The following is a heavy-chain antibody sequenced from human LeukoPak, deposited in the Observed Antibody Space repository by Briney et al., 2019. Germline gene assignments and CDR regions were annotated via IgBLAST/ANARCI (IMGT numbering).Heavy chain of an antibody. CDR3: ARGRNDDSSGYYHFYYYYYMDV. D-gene: IGHD3-22*01. Sequence: SETLSLTCTVSGGSISSYYWSWIWQPAGKGLEWIGRIYTSGSTNYNPSLKSRVTISVDTSKNQFSLKLSSVTAADTAVYYCARGRNDDSSGYYHFYYYYYMDVWGKGTTVTISS. J-gene: IGHJ6*03. CDR2: IYTSGST. CDR1: GGSISSYY. V-gene: IGHV4-4*07.